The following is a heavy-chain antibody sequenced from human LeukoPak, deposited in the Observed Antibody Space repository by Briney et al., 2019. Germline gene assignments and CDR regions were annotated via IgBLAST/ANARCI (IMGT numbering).Heavy chain of an antibody. Sequence: SETLPLTCNVSGVSISSSSYYWGWIRQPPGKGLEWIGSIYSSGSTYYNSSLKSRVTISIDTSKNQVSLKMSSVTAADTAVYSCAKSGGYGLIDYWGQGTLVTVSS. D-gene: IGHD6-25*01. V-gene: IGHV4-39*01. CDR1: GVSISSSSYY. CDR2: IYSSGST. CDR3: AKSGGYGLIDY. J-gene: IGHJ4*01.